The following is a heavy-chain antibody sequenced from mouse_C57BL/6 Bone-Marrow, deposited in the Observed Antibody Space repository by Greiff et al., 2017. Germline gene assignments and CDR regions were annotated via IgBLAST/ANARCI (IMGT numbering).Heavy chain of an antibody. CDR3: AREVYCSSGWYFDV. CDR2: ISDGGSYT. CDR1: GFTFSSYA. D-gene: IGHD1-1*01. Sequence: EVQLVESGGGLVKPGGSLKLSCAASGFTFSSYAMSWVRQTPEKRLEWVATISDGGSYTHYPDNVKGQFTISRDNAKNNLYLQMSHLKSEDTAMYYCAREVYCSSGWYFDVWGTGTTVTVSS. V-gene: IGHV5-4*01. J-gene: IGHJ1*03.